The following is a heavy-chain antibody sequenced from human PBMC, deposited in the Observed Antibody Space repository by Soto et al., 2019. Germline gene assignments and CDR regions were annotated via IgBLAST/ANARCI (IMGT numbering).Heavy chain of an antibody. CDR1: GGTFNSYA. Sequence: QVQLVQSGAEVKKPESSVRVSCKASGGTFNSYAITWVRQAPGQGLEWMGGTIPMFSTTNYAEKFQGRVTSTADESPNTDYMERSKLRSEDTAVYYCTRCGIRYHSIGYYLGIDGMDVWGQGTTVIVSS. D-gene: IGHD3-22*01. V-gene: IGHV1-69*12. CDR2: TIPMFSTT. J-gene: IGHJ6*02. CDR3: TRCGIRYHSIGYYLGIDGMDV.